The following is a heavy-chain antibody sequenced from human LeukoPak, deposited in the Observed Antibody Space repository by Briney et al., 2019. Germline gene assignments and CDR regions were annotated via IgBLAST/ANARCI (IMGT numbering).Heavy chain of an antibody. J-gene: IGHJ6*02. V-gene: IGHV1-18*01. CDR2: ISAYNGNT. D-gene: IGHD6-19*01. CDR3: ARVPPYSSGWYGVYGMDV. CDR1: GYTLTSYG. Sequence: ASVKVSCKASGYTLTSYGISWVRQAPGQGLEWMGWISAYNGNTNYAQKLQGRVTMTTDTSTSTAYMELRSLRSDDTAVYYCARVPPYSSGWYGVYGMDVWGQGTTVTVSS.